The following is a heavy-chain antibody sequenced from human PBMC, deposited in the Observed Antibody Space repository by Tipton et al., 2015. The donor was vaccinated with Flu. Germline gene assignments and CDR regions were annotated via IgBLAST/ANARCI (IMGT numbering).Heavy chain of an antibody. CDR2: IYSSEST. V-gene: IGHV3-53*01. CDR1: GFIVSSDY. CDR3: AKRYCSSTTCYTPDALAV. Sequence: SLRLSCAASGFIVSSDYMSWVRQAPGKGLEWVSVIYSSESTSYADSVRGRFIMSRDNSKNTLYLQMNDLRVEDTAVYYCAKRYCSSTTCYTPDALAVWGQGTMVTVSS. J-gene: IGHJ3*01. D-gene: IGHD2-2*02.